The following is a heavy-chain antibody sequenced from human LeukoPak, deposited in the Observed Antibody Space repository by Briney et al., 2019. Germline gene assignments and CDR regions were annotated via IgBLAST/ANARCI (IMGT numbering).Heavy chain of an antibody. CDR2: IHPNSGGT. CDR3: AGSGGPTTEGYYYYMDV. D-gene: IGHD2-15*01. Sequence: GASVRVSYKASGYTFTGSYMHWLRQAPGLEGEGMGWIHPNSGGTNNAQKFQGRVTMTRDTSISTAYMELSRLRSDDTAVYYWAGSGGPTTEGYYYYMDVWGKGTTVTVSS. V-gene: IGHV1-2*02. CDR1: GYTFTGSY. J-gene: IGHJ6*03.